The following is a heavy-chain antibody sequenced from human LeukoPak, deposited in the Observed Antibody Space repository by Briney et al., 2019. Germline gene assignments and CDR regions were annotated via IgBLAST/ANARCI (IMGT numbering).Heavy chain of an antibody. J-gene: IGHJ6*03. V-gene: IGHV4-38-2*02. D-gene: IGHD2-21*01. CDR3: ARVYIPHPLDV. CDR2: IHQSGVT. Sequence: PSETLSLTCTVSGYSITSGYDWGWIRPPPGKGLEWIGIIHQSGVTYFNPSLKRRVTLSGDTSKNQFSLKLSSVTAADTAVYSCARVYIPHPLDVWGKGTTVTGSS. CDR1: GYSITSGYD.